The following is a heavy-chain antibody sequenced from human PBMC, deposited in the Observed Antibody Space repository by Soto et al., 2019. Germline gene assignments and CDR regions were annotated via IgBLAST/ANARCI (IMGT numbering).Heavy chain of an antibody. CDR1: GFTFSSYG. D-gene: IGHD1-26*01. Sequence: QVQLVESGGGVVQPGRPLRLSCAASGFTFSSYGMHWVRQAPGKGLEWVAVISYDGSNKYYADSVKGRFTISRDNSKNTLYLQMNSLRAEDTAVYYCAKGSGYYPHDAFDIWGQGTMVTVSS. CDR2: ISYDGSNK. CDR3: AKGSGYYPHDAFDI. J-gene: IGHJ3*02. V-gene: IGHV3-30*18.